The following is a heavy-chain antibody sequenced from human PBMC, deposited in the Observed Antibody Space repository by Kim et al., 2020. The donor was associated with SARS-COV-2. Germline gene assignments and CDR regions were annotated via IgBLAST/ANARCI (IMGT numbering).Heavy chain of an antibody. D-gene: IGHD3-22*01. Sequence: SETLSLTCTVSGGSISSGGYYWSWIRQHPGKGLEWIGYIYYSGSTYYNPSLKSRVTISVDTSKTQFSLKLSSVTAADTAVYYCASAPSRGYYYDSSGYYIDYWGQGTLVTVSS. V-gene: IGHV4-31*03. J-gene: IGHJ4*02. CDR1: GGSISSGGYY. CDR2: IYYSGST. CDR3: ASAPSRGYYYDSSGYYIDY.